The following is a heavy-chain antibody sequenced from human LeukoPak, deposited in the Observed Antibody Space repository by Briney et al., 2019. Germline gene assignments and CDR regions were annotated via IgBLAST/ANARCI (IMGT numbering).Heavy chain of an antibody. CDR3: ASATLRCSGGSCYEMDV. V-gene: IGHV1-69*06. J-gene: IGHJ6*04. D-gene: IGHD2-15*01. Sequence: SVKVSCKASGYTFTGYYMHWVRQAPGQGLEWMGGIIPLFGTPDYAQKFQGRVTITADKSTSTAYMELSSLRSEDTAVYYCASATLRCSGGSCYEMDVWGKGTTVTVSS. CDR1: GYTFTGYY. CDR2: IIPLFGTP.